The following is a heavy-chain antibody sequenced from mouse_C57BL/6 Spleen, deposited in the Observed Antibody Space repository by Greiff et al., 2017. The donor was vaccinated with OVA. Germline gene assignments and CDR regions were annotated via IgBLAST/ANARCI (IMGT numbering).Heavy chain of an antibody. D-gene: IGHD1-1*01. CDR1: GYTFTDYY. CDR2: IYPGSGNT. Sequence: VQLVESGAELVRPGASVKLSCKASGYTFTDYYINWVKQRPGQGLEWIARIYPGSGNTYYNEKFKGKATLTAEKSSSTAYMQLSSLTSEDSAVYFCARVVATDYAMDYWGQGTSVTVSS. J-gene: IGHJ4*01. V-gene: IGHV1-76*01. CDR3: ARVVATDYAMDY.